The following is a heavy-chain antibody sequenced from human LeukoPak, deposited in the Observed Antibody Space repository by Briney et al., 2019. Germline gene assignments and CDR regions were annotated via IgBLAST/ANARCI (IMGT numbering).Heavy chain of an antibody. CDR3: VKDSRMAAVGKFDS. CDR1: GFTFDRYA. V-gene: IGHV3-23*01. CDR2: VSGSGATT. J-gene: IGHJ4*02. D-gene: IGHD6-13*01. Sequence: GGSLRLSYAASGFTFDRYAMAWVRQAPGKGLEWVSSVSGSGATTNFADSVKGRFSISRDNSKNTLYLQMSRLRAEDTAVYYCVKDSRMAAVGKFDSWGQGTLVTVSS.